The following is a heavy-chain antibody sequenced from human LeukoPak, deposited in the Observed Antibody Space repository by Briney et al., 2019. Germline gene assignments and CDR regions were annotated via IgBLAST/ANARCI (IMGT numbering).Heavy chain of an antibody. CDR2: INPSGGST. CDR1: GYTFTGYY. Sequence: ASVKVSCKASGYTFTGYYMHWVRQALGQGLEWMGIINPSGGSTSYAQKFQGRVTMTRGTSTSTVYMELSSLRSEDTAVYYCARLCGGDCWGDYFDYWGQATLVTVSS. CDR3: ARLCGGDCWGDYFDY. D-gene: IGHD2-21*02. J-gene: IGHJ4*02. V-gene: IGHV1-46*01.